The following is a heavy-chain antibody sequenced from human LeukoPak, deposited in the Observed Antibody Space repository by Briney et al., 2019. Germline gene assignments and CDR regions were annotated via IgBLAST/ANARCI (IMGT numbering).Heavy chain of an antibody. CDR3: AKYPYYDSSGYYPYYFDY. Sequence: GGSMRLSCAASGFTFSSYAMSWVRQAPGKGLEWVSAISGSGGSTYHADSVKGRFTISRDNSKNTLYLQMNGLRAEDTAVYYCAKYPYYDSSGYYPYYFDYWGQGTLVTVSS. V-gene: IGHV3-23*01. CDR1: GFTFSSYA. J-gene: IGHJ4*02. CDR2: ISGSGGST. D-gene: IGHD3-22*01.